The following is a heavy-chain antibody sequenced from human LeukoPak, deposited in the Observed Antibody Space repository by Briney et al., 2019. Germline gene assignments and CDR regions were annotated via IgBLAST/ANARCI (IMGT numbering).Heavy chain of an antibody. CDR3: ARERDYGDRLFDY. D-gene: IGHD4-17*01. V-gene: IGHV4-31*03. CDR1: GGSISSGSYH. Sequence: SQTLSLTCIVSGGSISSGSYHWTWIRQHPGQGLEWIGDIYYSGSTYYNPSLKSRVTISVDTSKNQFSLKLSSVTAADTAVYYCARERDYGDRLFDYWGQGTLVTVSS. CDR2: IYYSGST. J-gene: IGHJ4*02.